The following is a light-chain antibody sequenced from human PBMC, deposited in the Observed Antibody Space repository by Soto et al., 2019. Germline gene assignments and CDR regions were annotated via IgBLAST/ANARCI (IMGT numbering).Light chain of an antibody. CDR3: QQRTDWPT. J-gene: IGKJ4*01. CDR2: DTS. Sequence: EIVLTQSPATLSLSPGESATLSCRASQSVSHFLAWYQQKPGQAPRLLIYDTSSRATGIPGRFSGSGSGTDFTLTIDILEPADAALYYCQQRTDWPTFGGGTKVEI. V-gene: IGKV3-11*01. CDR1: QSVSHF.